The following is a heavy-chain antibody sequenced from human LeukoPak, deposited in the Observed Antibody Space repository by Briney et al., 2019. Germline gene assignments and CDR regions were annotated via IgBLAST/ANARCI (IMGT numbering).Heavy chain of an antibody. J-gene: IGHJ4*02. CDR1: GGSLGRHY. D-gene: IGHD3-22*01. CDR2: IYYTGST. CDR3: ARTEPTSYYYDSNGLYAGD. V-gene: IGHV4-59*08. Sequence: SETLSLTCSLSGGSLGRHYWSWIRQSPGKGLEWIGYIYYTGSTKYNPSLKSRVTMSVDTSKNQFSLILSSVTAADTAVYYCARTEPTSYYYDSNGLYAGDWGQGTLVTVSS.